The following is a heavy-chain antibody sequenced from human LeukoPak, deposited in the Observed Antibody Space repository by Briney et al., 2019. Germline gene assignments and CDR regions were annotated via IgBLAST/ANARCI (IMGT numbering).Heavy chain of an antibody. CDR3: ARDIRSDAFDI. CDR1: GGSISSYY. V-gene: IGHV4-59*01. D-gene: IGHD2-2*02. CDR2: IYYSGST. Sequence: SETLSLTCTVSGGSISSYYWSWIRQPPGKGLEWIGYIYYSGSTNYNPSLKSRVTISVDTSKNQFSLKLSSVTAADTAVYYCARDIRSDAFDIWGQGTMVTVSS. J-gene: IGHJ3*02.